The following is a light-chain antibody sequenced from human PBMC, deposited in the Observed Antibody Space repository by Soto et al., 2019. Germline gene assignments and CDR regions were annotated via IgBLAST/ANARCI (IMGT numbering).Light chain of an antibody. Sequence: ELVLSQSPCTLSLSPGERATLSCRASQSVSSSYLAWYQQKPGQAPRLLIYGASSRATGIPDRFSGSGSGTDFTLTIIRLEPEDFAVYYCQQYGSSPLTFGGGTQVDIK. CDR3: QQYGSSPLT. V-gene: IGKV3-20*01. CDR1: QSVSSSY. CDR2: GAS. J-gene: IGKJ4*01.